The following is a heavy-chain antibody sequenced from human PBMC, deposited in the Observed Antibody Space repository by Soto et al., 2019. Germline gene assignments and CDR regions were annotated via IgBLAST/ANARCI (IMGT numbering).Heavy chain of an antibody. D-gene: IGHD3-22*01. Sequence: ASVKVSCKASGYTFTSYGISWVRQAPGQGLEWMGWISAYNGNTNYAQKLQGRVTMTTDTSTSTAYMELRSLRSDDTAVYYCARDDLALDYYDGSGYYLSWFDPWGQGTLVTVSS. CDR1: GYTFTSYG. J-gene: IGHJ5*02. V-gene: IGHV1-18*01. CDR2: ISAYNGNT. CDR3: ARDDLALDYYDGSGYYLSWFDP.